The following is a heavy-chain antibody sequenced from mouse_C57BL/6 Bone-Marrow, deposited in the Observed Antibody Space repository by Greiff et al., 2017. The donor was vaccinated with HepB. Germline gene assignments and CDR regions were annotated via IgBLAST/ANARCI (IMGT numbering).Heavy chain of an antibody. D-gene: IGHD2-2*01. Sequence: EVKLQESGPGLAKPSQTLSLTCSVTGYSITSDYWNWIRKFPGNKLEYMGYISYSGSTYYNPSLKSRISITRDTSKNQYYLQLNSVTTEDTATYYCARYLYGYDVGVHYFDYWGQGTTLTVSS. J-gene: IGHJ2*01. CDR2: ISYSGST. CDR1: GYSITSDY. V-gene: IGHV3-8*01. CDR3: ARYLYGYDVGVHYFDY.